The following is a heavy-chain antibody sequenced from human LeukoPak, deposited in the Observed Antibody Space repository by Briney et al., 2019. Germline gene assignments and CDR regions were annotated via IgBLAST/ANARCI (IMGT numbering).Heavy chain of an antibody. J-gene: IGHJ5*02. D-gene: IGHD5-12*01. V-gene: IGHV4-34*01. Sequence: PSETLSLTCAVYGGSFSGYYWSWIRQPPGKGLEWIGEINHSGGTNYNPSLKSRVTISVDPSKNQFSLKLSSVTAADTAVYYCARKGYSGYEKRWFDPWGQGTLVTVSS. CDR1: GGSFSGYY. CDR2: INHSGGT. CDR3: ARKGYSGYEKRWFDP.